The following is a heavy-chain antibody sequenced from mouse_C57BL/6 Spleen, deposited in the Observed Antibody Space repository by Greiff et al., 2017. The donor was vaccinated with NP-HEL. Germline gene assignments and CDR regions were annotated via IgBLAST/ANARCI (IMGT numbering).Heavy chain of an antibody. V-gene: IGHV10-3*01. J-gene: IGHJ2*01. CDR1: GFTFNTYA. CDR3: VREGVVARDFDY. Sequence: EVQGVESGGGLVQPKGSLKLSCAASGFTFNTYAMHWVRQAPGKGLEWVARIRSKSSNYATYYADSVKDRFTISRDDSQSMLYLQMNNLKTEDTAMYYCVREGVVARDFDYWGQGTTLTVSS. CDR2: IRSKSSNYAT. D-gene: IGHD1-1*01.